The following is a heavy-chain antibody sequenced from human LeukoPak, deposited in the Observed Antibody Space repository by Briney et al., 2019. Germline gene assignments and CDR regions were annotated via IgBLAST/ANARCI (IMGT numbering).Heavy chain of an antibody. V-gene: IGHV4-30-2*03. CDR2: IYHSGST. Sequence: SQTLSLTCAVSGGSISSGGYSWSWIRQPPGKGLEWIGSIYHSGSTYYNPSLKSRVTISVDTSKNQFSLKLSSVTAADTAVYYCARGDFWSGYFKFWGQGTLVTVSS. J-gene: IGHJ4*02. CDR3: ARGDFWSGYFKF. D-gene: IGHD3-3*01. CDR1: GGSISSGGYS.